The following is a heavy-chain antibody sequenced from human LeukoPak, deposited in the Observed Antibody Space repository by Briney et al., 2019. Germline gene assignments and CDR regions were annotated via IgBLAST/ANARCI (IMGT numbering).Heavy chain of an antibody. CDR3: ARWGAVGATFDY. Sequence: PSETLSLTCTVSGGSISSGDYYWSWIRQPPGKGLEWIGYIYYSGSSYYNPSLKSRVTISGDTSKNQFSLKLSSVTAADTAMYYCARWGAVGATFDYWGQGTLVTVSS. CDR2: IYYSGSS. J-gene: IGHJ4*02. D-gene: IGHD1-26*01. CDR1: GGSISSGDYY. V-gene: IGHV4-30-4*02.